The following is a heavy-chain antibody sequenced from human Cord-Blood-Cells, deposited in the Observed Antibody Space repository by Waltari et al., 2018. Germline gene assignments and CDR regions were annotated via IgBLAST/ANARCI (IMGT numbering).Heavy chain of an antibody. CDR2: ISGSGGST. D-gene: IGHD6-13*01. CDR1: GFTFSTYA. J-gene: IGHJ4*02. CDR3: AKVVQQQLVDY. V-gene: IGHV3-23*01. Sequence: EVQLLESGGGLVQPGGSLRLSVEAPGFTFSTYAMAWVRQAPGKGLEWVSAISGSGGSTYYADSVKGRFTISRDNSKNTLYLQMNSLRAEDTAVYYCAKVVQQQLVDYWGQGTLVTVSS.